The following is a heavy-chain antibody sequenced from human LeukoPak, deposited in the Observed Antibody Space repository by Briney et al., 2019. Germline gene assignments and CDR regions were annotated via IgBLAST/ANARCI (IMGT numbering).Heavy chain of an antibody. CDR1: GDSMRSYY. CDR2: QDDRGDT. J-gene: IGHJ6*02. Sequence: SETLSLTCIVSGDSMRSYYWSWIRQAPGKGLEWLGHQDDRGDTNHNPSLKGRGSISVDTSTNQFSLRLRSVTAADTAVYYCARDSRYVSGWFDDGLDVWGPGTTVTVSS. CDR3: ARDSRYVSGWFDDGLDV. D-gene: IGHD3-10*01. V-gene: IGHV4-59*01.